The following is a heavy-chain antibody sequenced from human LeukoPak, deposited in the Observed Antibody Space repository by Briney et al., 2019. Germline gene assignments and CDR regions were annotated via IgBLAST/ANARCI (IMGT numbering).Heavy chain of an antibody. CDR3: ARALVGSSWYEKITRLNWFDP. J-gene: IGHJ5*02. D-gene: IGHD6-13*01. CDR1: GFTFSSYE. CDR2: ISSSGSTI. V-gene: IGHV3-48*03. Sequence: PGGSLRLSCAASGFTFSSYEMNWVRQAPGKGPEWVSYISSSGSTIYYADSVKGRFTISRDNAKKSLYLQMNSLRAEDTAVYYCARALVGSSWYEKITRLNWFDPWGQGTLVTVSS.